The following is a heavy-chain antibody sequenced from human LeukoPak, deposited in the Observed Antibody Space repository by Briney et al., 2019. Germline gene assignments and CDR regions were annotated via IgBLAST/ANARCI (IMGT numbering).Heavy chain of an antibody. CDR3: AKEQSRIALNFDY. J-gene: IGHJ4*02. CDR1: GFTFSNYG. V-gene: IGHV3-30*02. CDR2: IRYDGTKK. Sequence: QSGGSLRLSCAASGFTFSNYGMSWVRQAPGKGLEWVAFIRYDGTKKYYADSVKGRFTISRDNSKNTLYLQMNSLRLEDTAVYYCAKEQSRIALNFDYWGQGTLVTVSS. D-gene: IGHD3-16*02.